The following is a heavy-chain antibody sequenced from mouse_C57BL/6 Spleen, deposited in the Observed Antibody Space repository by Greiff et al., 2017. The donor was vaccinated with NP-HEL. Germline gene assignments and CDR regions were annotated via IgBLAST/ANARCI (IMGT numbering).Heavy chain of an antibody. D-gene: IGHD1-1*01. V-gene: IGHV1-26*01. Sequence: EVQLQQSGPELVKPGASVKISCKASGYTFTDYYMNWVKQSHGKSLEWIGDINPNNGGTSYNQKFKGKATLTVDKSSSTAYMELRSLTSEDSAVYYCAYGSSGFDYWGQGTTLTVSS. CDR1: GYTFTDYY. CDR3: AYGSSGFDY. CDR2: INPNNGGT. J-gene: IGHJ2*01.